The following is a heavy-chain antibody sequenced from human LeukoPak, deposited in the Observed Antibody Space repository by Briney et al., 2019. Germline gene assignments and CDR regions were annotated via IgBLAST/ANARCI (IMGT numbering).Heavy chain of an antibody. Sequence: ASVKVSCKASGYTFTSYSISWVRQAPGQGLEWMGWISAYNGNTIYAQKVNGRVTMTTDTSTSTAYMELRSLNSDDAAVYYCARASYCSDGSCYSDYWGQGTLVTVSS. CDR2: ISAYNGNT. CDR3: ARASYCSDGSCYSDY. V-gene: IGHV1-18*01. J-gene: IGHJ4*02. D-gene: IGHD2-15*01. CDR1: GYTFTSYS.